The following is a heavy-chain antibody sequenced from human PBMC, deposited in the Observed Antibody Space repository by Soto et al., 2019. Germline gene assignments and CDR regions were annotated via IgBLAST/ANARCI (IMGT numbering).Heavy chain of an antibody. J-gene: IGHJ4*02. Sequence: PGGSLRLSCAASGFTFSSYGMHWVRQAPGKGLEWVAVISYDGSNKYYADSVKGRFTISRDNSKNTLYLQMNSLRAEDTAVYYCAKDNCSGGSCYSFHYWGQGTLVTVSS. CDR1: GFTFSSYG. D-gene: IGHD2-15*01. V-gene: IGHV3-30*18. CDR2: ISYDGSNK. CDR3: AKDNCSGGSCYSFHY.